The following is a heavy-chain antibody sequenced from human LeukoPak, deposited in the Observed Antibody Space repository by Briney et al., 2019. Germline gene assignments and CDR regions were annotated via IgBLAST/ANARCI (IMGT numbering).Heavy chain of an antibody. Sequence: GASVKVSCKASGYTFTGYYMHWVRQAPGQGLEWMGWINPNSGGTNYAQKFQGWVTMTRDTSISTAYMELSRLRSDDTAVYYCATSPYGGNSSMPTDYWGQGTLVTVSS. CDR1: GYTFTGYY. CDR2: INPNSGGT. D-gene: IGHD4-23*01. J-gene: IGHJ4*02. V-gene: IGHV1-2*04. CDR3: ATSPYGGNSSMPTDY.